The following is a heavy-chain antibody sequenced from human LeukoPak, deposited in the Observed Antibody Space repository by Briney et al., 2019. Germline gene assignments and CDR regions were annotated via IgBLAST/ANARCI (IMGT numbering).Heavy chain of an antibody. CDR2: IYYSGST. J-gene: IGHJ4*02. Sequence: SETLSLTCTVSGGSISSSSYYWGWIRQPPGKGLEWIGSIYYSGSTYYNPSLKSRVTISVDTSKSQFSLKLSSVTAADTAVYYCAREMVAAAGCDYWGRGTLVTVSS. D-gene: IGHD6-13*01. V-gene: IGHV4-39*07. CDR3: AREMVAAAGCDY. CDR1: GGSISSSSYY.